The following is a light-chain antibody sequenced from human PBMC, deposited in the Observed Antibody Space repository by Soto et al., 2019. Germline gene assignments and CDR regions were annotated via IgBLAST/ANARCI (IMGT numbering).Light chain of an antibody. Sequence: EIVLTQSPGALSLSPGESATLSCRASQSVSDTHLAWYQHKPGQAPRLLIYAASSRATGSPDRFSGGGSGTDFTLTISRLEPEDFAVYYCQQYGSSPPITFGQGTRLEI. V-gene: IGKV3-20*01. CDR1: QSVSDTH. J-gene: IGKJ5*01. CDR3: QQYGSSPPIT. CDR2: AAS.